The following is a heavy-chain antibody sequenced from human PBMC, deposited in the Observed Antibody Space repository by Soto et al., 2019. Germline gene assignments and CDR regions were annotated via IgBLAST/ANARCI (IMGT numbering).Heavy chain of an antibody. V-gene: IGHV4-31*03. J-gene: IGHJ6*02. CDR2: IYYSGST. Sequence: QVQLQESGPGLVKPSQTLSLTCTVSGGSISSGGYFCSWIRQHPGKGLEWIGFIYYSGSTYYNPSLKSRVTISVDTSKMQFSLKLSSVTAADTAVYYCSREGAAPYYYYGMDVWGQGTTVTVSS. D-gene: IGHD6-6*01. CDR1: GGSISSGGYF. CDR3: SREGAAPYYYYGMDV.